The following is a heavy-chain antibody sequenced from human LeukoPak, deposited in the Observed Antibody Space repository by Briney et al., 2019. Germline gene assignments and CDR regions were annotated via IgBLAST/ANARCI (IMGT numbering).Heavy chain of an antibody. D-gene: IGHD2-15*01. J-gene: IGHJ4*02. CDR1: GFTFSSYA. V-gene: IGHV3-23*01. CDR2: ISGSGGST. Sequence: GGSLRLSCVASGFTFSSYAMSWVRQAPGRGLEWVSAISGSGGSTSYADSVKGRFTISRDNSKNTLFLQMNSLRAEDTAVYYCAKEGYCSGGSCYSYFDYWGQGTLVTVSS. CDR3: AKEGYCSGGSCYSYFDY.